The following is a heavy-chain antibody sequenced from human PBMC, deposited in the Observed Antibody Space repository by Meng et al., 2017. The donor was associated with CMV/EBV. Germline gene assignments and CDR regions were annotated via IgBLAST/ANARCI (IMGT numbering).Heavy chain of an antibody. Sequence: GGSLRLPCAASGFTFNNYHMNWVRQAPGKGLEFVALIWYDGSKTYYADSVKGRFTLSRDNSKDTSFLQMNSLRVEDTAVYYCAKNRVVFGVTRRYHGMDVWGPGTAVTVSS. J-gene: IGHJ6*02. V-gene: IGHV3-33*06. CDR1: GFTFNNYH. CDR2: IWYDGSKT. D-gene: IGHD3-3*01. CDR3: AKNRVVFGVTRRYHGMDV.